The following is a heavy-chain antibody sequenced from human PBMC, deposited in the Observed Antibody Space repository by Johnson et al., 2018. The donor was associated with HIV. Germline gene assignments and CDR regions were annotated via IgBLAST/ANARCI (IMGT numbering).Heavy chain of an antibody. J-gene: IGHJ3*02. Sequence: VQLVESGGGVVQPGRSLRLSCAASGFTFSSYGMHWVRQAPGKGLEWVAVISYDGSNKYYADSVKGRFTISRDNSKNTLYLQMNSLRAEDTAVYYCAKIRSQYTGAFDIWGQGTMVTVSS. CDR1: GFTFSSYG. CDR2: ISYDGSNK. CDR3: AKIRSQYTGAFDI. D-gene: IGHD1-26*01. V-gene: IGHV3-30*18.